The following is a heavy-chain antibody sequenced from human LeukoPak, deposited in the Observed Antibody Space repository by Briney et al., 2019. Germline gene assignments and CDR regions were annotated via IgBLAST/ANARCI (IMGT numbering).Heavy chain of an antibody. CDR3: AGNTSYYYMDV. CDR1: GFTFSSYA. J-gene: IGHJ6*03. V-gene: IGHV3-30*04. CDR2: ISYDGSNK. Sequence: GGSLRLSCAASGFTFSSYAMHWVPQAPGKGLERVAVISYDGSNKYYADSVKGRFTISRDNSKNTLYLQMNSLRAEDTAVYYCAGNTSYYYMDVWGKGTTVTVSS. D-gene: IGHD4-23*01.